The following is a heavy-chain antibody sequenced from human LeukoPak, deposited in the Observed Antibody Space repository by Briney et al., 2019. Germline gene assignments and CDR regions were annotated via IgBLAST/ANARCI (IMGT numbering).Heavy chain of an antibody. D-gene: IGHD2-8*01. CDR2: ISGSGDNT. Sequence: GGSLRLSCAASGFTFSTYGMSWVRQAPGKGLEWVSAISGSGDNTYYADSVKGRFTISRDNSKNTLYLQMNSLRAEDTAVYYCARDLGYCTNGVCHTRFDYWGQGTLVAVSS. V-gene: IGHV3-23*01. CDR1: GFTFSTYG. J-gene: IGHJ4*02. CDR3: ARDLGYCTNGVCHTRFDY.